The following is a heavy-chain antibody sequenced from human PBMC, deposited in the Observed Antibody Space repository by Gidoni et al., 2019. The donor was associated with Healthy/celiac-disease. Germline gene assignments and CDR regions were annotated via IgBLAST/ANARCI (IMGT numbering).Heavy chain of an antibody. Sequence: EVQLVESGGGLVKPGGSLRLSCAASGFTFSNAWRSWVRQAPGKGLEWVGRIKSKTDGGTTDYAAPVKGRFTISRDDSKNTLYLQMNSLKTEDTAVYYCTTKRGIWFGEGPHGSFDYWGQGTLVTVSS. V-gene: IGHV3-15*01. CDR1: GFTFSNAW. D-gene: IGHD3-10*01. CDR2: IKSKTDGGTT. CDR3: TTKRGIWFGEGPHGSFDY. J-gene: IGHJ4*02.